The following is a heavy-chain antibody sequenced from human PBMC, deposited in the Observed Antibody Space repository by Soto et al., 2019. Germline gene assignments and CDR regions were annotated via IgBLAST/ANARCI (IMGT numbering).Heavy chain of an antibody. J-gene: IGHJ5*02. CDR3: ARATTVTTRGWFDP. D-gene: IGHD4-17*01. V-gene: IGHV4-34*01. Sequence: QVQLQQWGAGLLKPSETPSLTCAVYGGSFSGYYWSWIRQPPGKGLEWIGEINHSGSTNYNPSRKSRVTISVEPCKDQFSLKLGSVTGADTAVYYCARATTVTTRGWFDPWGQGTLVTVSS. CDR2: INHSGST. CDR1: GGSFSGYY.